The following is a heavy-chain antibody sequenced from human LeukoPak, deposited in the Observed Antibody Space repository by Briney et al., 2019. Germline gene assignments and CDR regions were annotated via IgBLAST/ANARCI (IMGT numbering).Heavy chain of an antibody. J-gene: IGHJ4*02. Sequence: ASVKVSCKASGYTFTGYYMHWVRQAPGQGLEWMGWINPNSGGTNYAQKLQGRVTMTRDTSISTAYMELSKLRSDDTAVYYCARGPMPYGGSPFIDYWGQGTLVTVSS. CDR3: ARGPMPYGGSPFIDY. CDR2: INPNSGGT. D-gene: IGHD1-26*01. V-gene: IGHV1-2*02. CDR1: GYTFTGYY.